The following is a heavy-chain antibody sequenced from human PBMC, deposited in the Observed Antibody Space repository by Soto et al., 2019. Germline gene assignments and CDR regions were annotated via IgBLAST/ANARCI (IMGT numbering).Heavy chain of an antibody. Sequence: QVQLQESGPGVVKPSETLSLTCTVSGASVSSHHWTWIRQPPGKGLEWIGDYSDSASYSPSLKSRVTRSEDTSKNQFSLNLSSVTAADTAVYYCAAYRRGEGGRGYWGQGTLVTVSS. CDR3: AAYRRGEGGRGY. J-gene: IGHJ4*02. V-gene: IGHV4-59*08. D-gene: IGHD6-19*01. CDR1: GASVSSHH. CDR2: DYSDSA.